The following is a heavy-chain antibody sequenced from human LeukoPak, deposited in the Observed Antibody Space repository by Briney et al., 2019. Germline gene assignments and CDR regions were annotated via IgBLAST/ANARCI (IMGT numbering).Heavy chain of an antibody. CDR3: ARGVYIAAAQYGY. CDR1: GGSISNYY. J-gene: IGHJ4*02. Sequence: PSETLSLTCTVFGGSISNYYWSWIRQPPGKGLEWIGYIYYSGTTNYNPSLKSRVTISVDTSKNQFSLKLNSVTAADTAVYHCARGVYIAAAQYGYWGQGTLVTVSS. CDR2: IYYSGTT. D-gene: IGHD6-13*01. V-gene: IGHV4-59*01.